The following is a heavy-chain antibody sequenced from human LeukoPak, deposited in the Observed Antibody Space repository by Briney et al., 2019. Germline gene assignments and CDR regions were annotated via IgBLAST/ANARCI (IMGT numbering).Heavy chain of an antibody. V-gene: IGHV1-2*06. CDR2: INPNSGGT. J-gene: IGHJ4*02. D-gene: IGHD5-18*01. Sequence: EAAVKVSCKASGYTFTGYYMHWVRQAPGQGLEWMGRINPNSGGTNYAQKFQGRVTMTRDTSISTAYMELSRLRSDDTAVYSCARDRGYSYGYDPDYWGQGTLVTVSS. CDR3: ARDRGYSYGYDPDY. CDR1: GYTFTGYY.